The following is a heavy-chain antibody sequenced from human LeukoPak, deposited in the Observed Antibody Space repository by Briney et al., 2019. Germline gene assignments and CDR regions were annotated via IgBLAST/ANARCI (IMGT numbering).Heavy chain of an antibody. CDR3: VRGQTNLDNWFDP. CDR1: GFTFSNYG. CDR2: IRPNDGTT. V-gene: IGHV3-48*01. D-gene: IGHD2-8*01. J-gene: IGHJ5*02. Sequence: PGGSLRLSCEASGFTFSNYGMNWVRQAPGKGLEWVSYIRPNDGTTHYADSVKGRFTISRDNAKNSLSLQMTSLRVDDSAVYYCVRGQTNLDNWFDPWGQGTLVIVPS.